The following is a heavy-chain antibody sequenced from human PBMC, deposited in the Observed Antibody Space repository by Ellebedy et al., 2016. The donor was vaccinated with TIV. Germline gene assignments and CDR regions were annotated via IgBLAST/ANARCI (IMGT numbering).Heavy chain of an antibody. CDR2: IYDSEST. V-gene: IGHV4-59*01. J-gene: IGHJ4*02. CDR3: ARGGRITGGFDY. CDR1: DTSISSYY. Sequence: MPSETLSLTFTVPDTSISSYYWSWIRQTPGKGLQWIGYIYDSESTSFNPSLKSRVTISVDTSRNQFSLRLRSVTAADTAVYYCARGGRITGGFDYWGQGTLVTGAS. D-gene: IGHD3-16*01.